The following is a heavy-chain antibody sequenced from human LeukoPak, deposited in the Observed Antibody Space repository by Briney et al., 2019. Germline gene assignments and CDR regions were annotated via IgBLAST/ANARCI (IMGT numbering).Heavy chain of an antibody. J-gene: IGHJ2*01. CDR3: ARERDTYYYGSGSWNFDL. CDR1: GFTFSSYW. Sequence: GGSLRLSCAASGFTFSSYWMSWVRQAPGKGLEWVDNIKQEGSEKYYVYSVKGRFTISRDNAKNSLYLQMNSLRAEDTAVYYCARERDTYYYGSGSWNFDLWGRGTLVTVSS. D-gene: IGHD3-10*01. CDR2: IKQEGSEK. V-gene: IGHV3-7*01.